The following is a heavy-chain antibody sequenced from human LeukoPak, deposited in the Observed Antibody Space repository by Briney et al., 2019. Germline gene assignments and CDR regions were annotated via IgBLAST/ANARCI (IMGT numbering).Heavy chain of an antibody. V-gene: IGHV4-31*11. CDR3: ARTIATGLKYFKD. D-gene: IGHD2-21*01. CDR2: IHYSGDT. J-gene: IGHJ4*02. Sequence: SETLSLTCAVYGGSFSGYYWSWIRQHPGKGLEWIGYIHYSGDTYYNPSLKSRVTLSVDTSKNQFSLKLSSVTAADTAVYYCARTIATGLKYFKDWGQGSLVTVAS. CDR1: GGSFSGYY.